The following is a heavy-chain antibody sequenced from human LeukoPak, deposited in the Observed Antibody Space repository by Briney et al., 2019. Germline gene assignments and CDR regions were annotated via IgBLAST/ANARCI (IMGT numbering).Heavy chain of an antibody. V-gene: IGHV3-9*01. CDR1: GFTFDDYA. CDR2: ISWNSGSI. Sequence: GGSLRLSCAASGFTFDDYAMHWVRQAPGKGLEWVSGISWNSGSIGYADSVKGRFTISRDNAKNSLYLQMNSLRAEDTALHYCALDSGGVFDYWGQGTLVTVSS. CDR3: ALDSGGVFDY. D-gene: IGHD3-16*01. J-gene: IGHJ4*02.